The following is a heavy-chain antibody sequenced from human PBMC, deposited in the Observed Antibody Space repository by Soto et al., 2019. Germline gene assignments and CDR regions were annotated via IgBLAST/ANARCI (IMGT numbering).Heavy chain of an antibody. CDR1: GYTFTGYW. D-gene: IGHD6-13*01. V-gene: IGHV5-51*03. Sequence: EVQLVQSGVEVKKPGESLKISCQASGYTFTGYWIGWVRQRPGKGLEWMGIIYPSDSETKYSPAFHGQATISADTSTRTANLRWTRLEASDPAMYYCASHLDVPFHGRSTFWYGLDVWGQGTTVTVSS. CDR2: IYPSDSET. J-gene: IGHJ6*02. CDR3: ASHLDVPFHGRSTFWYGLDV.